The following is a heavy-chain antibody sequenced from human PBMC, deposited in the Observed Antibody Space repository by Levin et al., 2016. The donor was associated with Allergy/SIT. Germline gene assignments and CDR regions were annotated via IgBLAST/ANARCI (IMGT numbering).Heavy chain of an antibody. D-gene: IGHD6-13*01. V-gene: IGHV3-23*01. CDR2: ITANSGAS. CDR1: GFTFGTST. Sequence: GESLKISCEASGFTFGTSTMSWVRQAPGKGLEWVSAITANSGASYYAASVEGRFTISRDNSKNSLYLHMSTLRAGDTAIYFCAKLSTTWYVASWGQGTLVTVSS. CDR3: AKLSTTWYVAS. J-gene: IGHJ4*02.